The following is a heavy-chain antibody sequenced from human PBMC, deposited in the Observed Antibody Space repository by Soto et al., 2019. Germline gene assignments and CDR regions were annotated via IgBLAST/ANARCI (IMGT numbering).Heavy chain of an antibody. Sequence: GGSLRLSCAASGFTFSSYGMHWVRQAPGKGLGWVAVISYDGSNKYYADSVKGRFTISRDNSKNTLYLQMNSLRAEDTAVYYCARVKDHIVVVTAIGALDYWGQGTLVTVSS. J-gene: IGHJ4*02. CDR1: GFTFSSYG. V-gene: IGHV3-30*03. CDR3: ARVKDHIVVVTAIGALDY. CDR2: ISYDGSNK. D-gene: IGHD2-21*02.